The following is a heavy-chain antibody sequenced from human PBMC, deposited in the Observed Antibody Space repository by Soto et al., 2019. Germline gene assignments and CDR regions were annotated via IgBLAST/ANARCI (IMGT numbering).Heavy chain of an antibody. V-gene: IGHV3-23*01. D-gene: IGHD2-15*01. Sequence: GGSLRLSCAASGFTFSSYAMSWVRQAPGKGLEWVSAISGSGGRTYYADSVKGRFTITRDNSKNTLYLQMNSLRAEETAVYYCAKNVGVVVVAATGSAHWGQGTLVTVSS. CDR1: GFTFSSYA. CDR2: ISGSGGRT. CDR3: AKNVGVVVVAATGSAH. J-gene: IGHJ4*02.